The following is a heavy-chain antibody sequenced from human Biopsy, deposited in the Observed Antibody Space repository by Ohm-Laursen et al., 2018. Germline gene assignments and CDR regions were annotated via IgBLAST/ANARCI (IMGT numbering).Heavy chain of an antibody. Sequence: SETLSLTCTVSGGSISDDYWNWIRQPPGKGLQVIGYISSGGRAKYNPSLKSRLTISLDTSKNQLSLTLSSVTAADTAVYYCARDSGILNYGNFKYYHYYGMDVWGQGTKVTVSS. CDR3: ARDSGILNYGNFKYYHYYGMDV. CDR2: ISSGGRA. J-gene: IGHJ6*02. CDR1: GGSISDDY. V-gene: IGHV4-59*01. D-gene: IGHD4-11*01.